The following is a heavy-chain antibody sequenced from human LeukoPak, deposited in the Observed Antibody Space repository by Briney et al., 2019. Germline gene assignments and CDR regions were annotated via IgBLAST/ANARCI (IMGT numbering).Heavy chain of an antibody. CDR3: AREIGYSYGRYYYYYMDV. V-gene: IGHV3-7*01. CDR2: IKQDGSEK. J-gene: IGHJ6*03. D-gene: IGHD5-18*01. CDR1: GFTFSSYW. Sequence: PGGSLRLSCAASGFTFSSYWMSGVRQAPGKGLEWVANIKQDGSEKYYVDSVKGRFTISRDNAKNSLYLQMNSLRAEDTAVYYCAREIGYSYGRYYYYYMDVWGKGTTVTVSS.